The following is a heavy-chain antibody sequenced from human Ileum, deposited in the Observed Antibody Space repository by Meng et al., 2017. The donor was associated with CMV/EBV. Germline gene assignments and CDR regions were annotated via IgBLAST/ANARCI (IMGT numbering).Heavy chain of an antibody. CDR1: GFTFSSYW. D-gene: IGHD1-14*01. J-gene: IGHJ4*02. CDR3: ARDRGVPGRTDY. V-gene: IGHV3-7*01. CDR2: IKQDGSEK. Sequence: GESLKISCTASGFTFSSYWMSWVRQAPGKGLEWVANIKQDGSEKNYVDSVKGRFTISRDNAKNSLYLQMNSLRAEDTAVYYCARDRGVPGRTDYWGQGTLVTVSS.